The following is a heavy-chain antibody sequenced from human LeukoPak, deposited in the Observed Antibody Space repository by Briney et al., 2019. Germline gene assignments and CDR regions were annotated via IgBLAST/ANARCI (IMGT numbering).Heavy chain of an antibody. J-gene: IGHJ4*02. V-gene: IGHV1-8*03. D-gene: IGHD1-26*01. CDR3: ARCRPAWYSGSYPFDY. CDR1: GYTFTSYD. Sequence: VASVKVSCKASGYTFTSYDINWVRQATGQGLEWMGWMNPNSGNTGYAQKFQGRVTITRNTSISTAYMELSSLRSEDTAVYYCARCRPAWYSGSYPFDYWGQGTLVTVSS. CDR2: MNPNSGNT.